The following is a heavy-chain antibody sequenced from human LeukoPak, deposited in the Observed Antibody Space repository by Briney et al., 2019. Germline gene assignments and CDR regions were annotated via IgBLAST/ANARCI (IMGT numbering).Heavy chain of an antibody. CDR2: IKEDGSQK. J-gene: IGHJ4*02. V-gene: IGHV3-7*01. CDR3: ARDGFSSAINS. CDR1: GFTFNTYW. Sequence: GGSLRLSCAASGFTFNTYWMSWVRQTPGKGLEWVANIKEDGSQKNYVDSVRGRFTISRDNAKNSLYLQMNSLRAEDTAVYYCARDGFSSAINSWGQGTLVTVSS. D-gene: IGHD2-21*02.